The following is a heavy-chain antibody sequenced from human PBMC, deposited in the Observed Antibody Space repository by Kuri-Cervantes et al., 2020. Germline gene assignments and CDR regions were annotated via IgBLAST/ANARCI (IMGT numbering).Heavy chain of an antibody. CDR2: ISGNGDNT. V-gene: IGHV3-23*01. J-gene: IGHJ4*02. Sequence: GGSLRLSCAASGFTFSSYAMSWVRQTPGKGLEWVSSISGNGDNTYYSDSVKGRFTISRDNSKNSLHLHMSGLRVDDTAKYYCAKDGSIWFGDLSPYDSWGQGVLVTVSS. CDR1: GFTFSSYA. D-gene: IGHD3-10*01. CDR3: AKDGSIWFGDLSPYDS.